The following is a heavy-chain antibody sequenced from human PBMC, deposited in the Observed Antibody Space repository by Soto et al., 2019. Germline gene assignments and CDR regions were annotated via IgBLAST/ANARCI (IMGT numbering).Heavy chain of an antibody. J-gene: IGHJ6*02. CDR2: TYYRSQWYN. CDR3: ARASIFGVPHGGGMDV. V-gene: IGHV6-1*01. Sequence: SQTLSLTCAISGDSVSSNSAAWNWIRQSPSRGLEWLGRTYYRSQWYNDYAVSVKGRIIINPDTSKNHFSLKLSSVTAADTAVYFCARASIFGVPHGGGMDVWGQGTTVTVSS. D-gene: IGHD3-3*01. CDR1: GDSVSSNSAA.